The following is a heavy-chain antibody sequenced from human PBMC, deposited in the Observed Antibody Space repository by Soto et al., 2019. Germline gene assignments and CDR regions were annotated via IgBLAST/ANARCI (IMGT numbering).Heavy chain of an antibody. V-gene: IGHV3-74*01. D-gene: IGHD6-13*01. CDR1: GFTFSSYW. J-gene: IGHJ6*02. CDR3: ATGSSSWYYYGMDV. CDR2: INSDGSST. Sequence: GGSLRLSCAASGFTFSSYWMHWVRQAPGKGLVWVSRINSDGSSTSYADSVKGRFTISRDNAKNTLYLQMNSLRAEDTAVYYCATGSSSWYYYGMDVWGQGTTVTVSS.